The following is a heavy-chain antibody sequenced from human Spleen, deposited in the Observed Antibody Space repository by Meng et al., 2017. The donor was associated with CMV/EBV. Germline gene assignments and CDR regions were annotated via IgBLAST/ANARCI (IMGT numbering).Heavy chain of an antibody. CDR1: GGSINSGSYY. Sequence: SETLSLTCTVSGGSINSGSYYWTWIRQPPGKGLEWIGYIYYSGTTKYNPSLKSRVTISVYTSKNQFSLKLSSVTAADTAVYYCARVGYYDSSGDWGQGTLVTVSS. CDR2: IYYSGTT. CDR3: ARVGYYDSSGD. J-gene: IGHJ4*02. D-gene: IGHD3-22*01. V-gene: IGHV4-61*01.